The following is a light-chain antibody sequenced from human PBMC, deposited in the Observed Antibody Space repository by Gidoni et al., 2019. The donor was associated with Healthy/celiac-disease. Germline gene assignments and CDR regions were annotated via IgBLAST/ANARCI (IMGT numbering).Light chain of an antibody. CDR3: QQYGSSPTWT. V-gene: IGKV3-20*01. J-gene: IGKJ1*01. CDR2: GAS. Sequence: EIVLTQSPGTLSLSPGERATLSCRASQSVSSSYLAWYQQKPGQAPRLLIYGASSRATGIPDRFSGSGSGTDFTLTISRLEPEDCAVYYCQQYGSSPTWTFXQXTKVXIK. CDR1: QSVSSSY.